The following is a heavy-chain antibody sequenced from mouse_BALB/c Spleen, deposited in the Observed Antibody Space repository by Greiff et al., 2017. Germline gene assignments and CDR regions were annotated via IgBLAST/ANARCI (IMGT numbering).Heavy chain of an antibody. D-gene: IGHD1-1*02. CDR3: TRGGFAY. CDR1: GFTLSSYW. CDR2: IRLKSDNYAT. V-gene: IGHV6-6*02. Sequence: EVMLVESGGGLVQPGGSMKLSCVASGFTLSSYWMSWVRQSPEKGLEWVAEIRLKSDNYATHYAESVKGKFTISRDDSKSRLYLQMNSLRAEDTGIYYCTRGGFAYWGQGTLVTVSA. J-gene: IGHJ3*01.